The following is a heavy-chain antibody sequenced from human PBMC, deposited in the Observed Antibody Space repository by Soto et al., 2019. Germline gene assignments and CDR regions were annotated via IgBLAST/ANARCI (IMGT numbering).Heavy chain of an antibody. CDR3: ARSQGGSSSLVIYYYYYYGMDV. CDR2: IIPIFGTA. Sequence: QVQLVQSGAEVKKPGSSVKVSCKAPGGTFSSYAISWVRQAPGQGLEWMGGIIPIFGTAKYTQKFQGRVTITADESTSTGYMDLSSLRSEDTAVYYCARSQGGSSSLVIYYYYYYGMDVWRQGTTVTVPS. D-gene: IGHD2-15*01. CDR1: GGTFSSYA. V-gene: IGHV1-69*01. J-gene: IGHJ6*02.